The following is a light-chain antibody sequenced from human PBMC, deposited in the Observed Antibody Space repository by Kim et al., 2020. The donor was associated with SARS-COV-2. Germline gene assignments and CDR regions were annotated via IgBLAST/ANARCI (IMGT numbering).Light chain of an antibody. CDR3: QQYYGTPLT. J-gene: IGKJ4*01. V-gene: IGKV4-1*01. Sequence: ATINFKSSQSVLYSSNNKNYLAWYQQKPGQPPKLLIYWASTRESGVPDRFSGSGSGTDFTLTISSLQAEDVAVYYCQQYYGTPLTFGGGTKVDIK. CDR1: QSVLYSSNNKNY. CDR2: WAS.